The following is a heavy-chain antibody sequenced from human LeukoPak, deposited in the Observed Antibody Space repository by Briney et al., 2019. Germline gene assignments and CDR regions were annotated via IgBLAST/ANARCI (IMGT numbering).Heavy chain of an antibody. V-gene: IGHV1-69*13. CDR1: GGTFSSYA. J-gene: IGHJ2*01. Sequence: SVTVSCKASGGTFSSYAISWVRQAPGQGLEWMGGIIPIFGTANYAQKFQGRVTITADESTSTAYMELSSLRSEDTAVYYCARVVPAAILDWYFDLWGRGTLVTVSS. D-gene: IGHD2-2*02. CDR3: ARVVPAAILDWYFDL. CDR2: IIPIFGTA.